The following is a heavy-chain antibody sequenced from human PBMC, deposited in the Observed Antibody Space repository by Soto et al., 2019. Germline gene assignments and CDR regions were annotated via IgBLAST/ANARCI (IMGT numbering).Heavy chain of an antibody. Sequence: GGSLRLSCAASGFTSISYAMNWVRQAPGKGLEWVSGVSGSGGSTDYADSVKGRFTISRDNSKNTLYLQMNSLRAGDTAVYYCAKDKRDYVPEYFQHWGQGTLVTVSS. CDR3: AKDKRDYVPEYFQH. CDR1: GFTSISYA. CDR2: VSGSGGST. D-gene: IGHD4-17*01. V-gene: IGHV3-23*01. J-gene: IGHJ1*01.